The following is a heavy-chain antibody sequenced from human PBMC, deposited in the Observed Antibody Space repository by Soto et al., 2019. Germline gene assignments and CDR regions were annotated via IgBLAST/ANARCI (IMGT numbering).Heavy chain of an antibody. V-gene: IGHV4-4*07. D-gene: IGHD1-1*01. CDR2: IYATGTT. CDR3: VRDGTKTLRDWFDP. CDR1: GASISGFY. Sequence: PSETLSLTCTVSGASISGFYWCWIRKSAGKGLEWIGRIYATGTTDYNPSLKSRVMMSVDTSKKQFSLKLRSVTAADTAVYYCVRDGTKTLRDWFDPWGQGMSVTVSS. J-gene: IGHJ5*02.